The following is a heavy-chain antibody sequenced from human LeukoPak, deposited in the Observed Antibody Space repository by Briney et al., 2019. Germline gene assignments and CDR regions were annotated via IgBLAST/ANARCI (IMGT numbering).Heavy chain of an antibody. Sequence: GGSLRLSCAASGFIFSSYVINWVRQAPGKGLEWVSYISSTSSYIFYADSVKGRFTISRDNAKNSLYLEMNSLRAEDTAVYYCAGLWFGDRPPYDYWGQGALVTVSS. CDR2: ISSTSSYI. CDR1: GFIFSSYV. V-gene: IGHV3-21*01. J-gene: IGHJ4*02. D-gene: IGHD3-10*01. CDR3: AGLWFGDRPPYDY.